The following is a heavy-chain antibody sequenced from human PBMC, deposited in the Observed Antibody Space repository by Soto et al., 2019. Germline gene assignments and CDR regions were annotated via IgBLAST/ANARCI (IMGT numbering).Heavy chain of an antibody. J-gene: IGHJ4*02. CDR1: GFTFSSYA. CDR2: ISGSGGST. V-gene: IGHV3-23*01. CDR3: AKDGGHYDYIWGSYRLTLYYFDY. D-gene: IGHD3-16*02. Sequence: GGSLRLSCAASGFTFSSYAMSWVRQAPGKGLEWVSAISGSGGSTYYADSVKGRFTIHRDNSKNTLYLQRNSLRAEDTAVYYCAKDGGHYDYIWGSYRLTLYYFDYWGQGTLVTVSS.